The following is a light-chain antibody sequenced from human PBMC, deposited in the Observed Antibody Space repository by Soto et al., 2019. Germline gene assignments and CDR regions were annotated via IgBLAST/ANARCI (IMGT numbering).Light chain of an antibody. CDR2: DAS. CDR1: QSISSW. CDR3: QLYNSYAWT. Sequence: DIQMTQSPSTLSASVGDRVTITCRASQSISSWLAWYQQKPGKAPKLLIYDASSLESGVPSRFSGSGSGTEFTLTIRSLQPDDFATYYCQLYNSYAWTFGQGTKVEIK. V-gene: IGKV1-5*01. J-gene: IGKJ1*01.